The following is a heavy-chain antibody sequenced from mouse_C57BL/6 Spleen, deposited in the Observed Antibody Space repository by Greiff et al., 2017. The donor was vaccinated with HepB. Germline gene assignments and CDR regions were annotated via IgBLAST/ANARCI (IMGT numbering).Heavy chain of an antibody. J-gene: IGHJ3*01. CDR2: IYPGDGDT. CDR3: ARRGDDPWFAY. V-gene: IGHV1-82*01. CDR1: GYAFSSSW. Sequence: VQLQQSGPELVKPGASVKISCKASGYAFSSSWMNWVKQRPGKGLEWIGRIYPGDGDTNYNGKFKGKATLTADKSSSTAYMQLSSLTSEDSAVYFCARRGDDPWFAYWGQGTLVTVSA. D-gene: IGHD2-3*01.